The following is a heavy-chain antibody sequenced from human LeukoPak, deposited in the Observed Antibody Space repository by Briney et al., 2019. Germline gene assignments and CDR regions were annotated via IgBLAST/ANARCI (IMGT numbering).Heavy chain of an antibody. CDR2: VTPIFGTA. D-gene: IGHD3-22*01. Sequence: ASVKVTCKASGGTFSRFTISWVRQAPGQGFEWMGGVTPIFGTANFAQRFQGRVSITADESTSTAFMELSSLRSEDTAVYYCAREWGLESSGFYYAYWGQGTLVTVSS. CDR1: GGTFSRFT. V-gene: IGHV1-69*13. CDR3: AREWGLESSGFYYAY. J-gene: IGHJ4*02.